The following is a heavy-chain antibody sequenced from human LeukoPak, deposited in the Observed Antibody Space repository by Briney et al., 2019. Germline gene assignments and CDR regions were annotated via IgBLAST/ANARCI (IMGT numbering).Heavy chain of an antibody. V-gene: IGHV1-69*13. D-gene: IGHD5-12*01. CDR2: IIPIFGTA. Sequence: ASVKVSCTASGGTFSSYAISWVRQAPGQGLEWMGGIIPIFGTANYAQKFQGRVTITADESTSTAYMELSSLRSEDTAVYYCARDHGGYDDYWGQGTLVTVSS. CDR1: GGTFSSYA. CDR3: ARDHGGYDDY. J-gene: IGHJ4*02.